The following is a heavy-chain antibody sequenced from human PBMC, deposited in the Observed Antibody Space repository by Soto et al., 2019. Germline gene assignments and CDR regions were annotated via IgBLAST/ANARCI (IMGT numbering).Heavy chain of an antibody. V-gene: IGHV3-30-3*01. Sequence: QVQLVESGGGVVQPGRSLRLSCAASGFTFGSYAMHWVRQAPGKGLEWVAVISHDGNNQYYADSVKGRFTISRDNSKNTLFLQMGRLRHEDTAEYYCARDRWAGFPDYFDSWGQGTLVTVSS. J-gene: IGHJ4*02. CDR2: ISHDGNNQ. CDR3: ARDRWAGFPDYFDS. CDR1: GFTFGSYA.